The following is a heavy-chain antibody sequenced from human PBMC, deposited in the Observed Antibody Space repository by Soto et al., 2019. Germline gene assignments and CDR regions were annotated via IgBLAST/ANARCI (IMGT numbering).Heavy chain of an antibody. V-gene: IGHV1-69*13. CDR3: AREVGKDTAMVINPPDV. Sequence: ASVKVSCKASGGTFISYAISWVRQAPGQGLEWMGGIIPIFGTANYAQKFQGRVTITADESTSTAYMELSSLRSEDTAVYYCAREVGKDTAMVINPPDVWGQGTTVTVSS. J-gene: IGHJ6*02. D-gene: IGHD5-18*01. CDR1: GGTFISYA. CDR2: IIPIFGTA.